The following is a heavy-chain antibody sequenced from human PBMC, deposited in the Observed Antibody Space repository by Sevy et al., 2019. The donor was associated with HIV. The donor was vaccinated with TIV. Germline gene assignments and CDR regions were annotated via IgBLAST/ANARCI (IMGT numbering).Heavy chain of an antibody. V-gene: IGHV3-15*01. Sequence: GGSLRLSCAASGFTFSNAWMSWVRQAPGKGLEWVGRIKSKTDGGTTDYAEPVKGRFTISRDDSKNTLYLQMNSLKTEDTAMYYCTTLTPGVRGVTDSMDVWGQGTTVTVSS. CDR2: IKSKTDGGTT. D-gene: IGHD3-10*01. J-gene: IGHJ6*02. CDR3: TTLTPGVRGVTDSMDV. CDR1: GFTFSNAW.